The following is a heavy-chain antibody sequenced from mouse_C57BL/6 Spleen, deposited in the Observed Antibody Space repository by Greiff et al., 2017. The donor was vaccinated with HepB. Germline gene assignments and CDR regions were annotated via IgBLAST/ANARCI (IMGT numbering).Heavy chain of an antibody. Sequence: QVQLQQPGAELVKPGASVKLSCKASGYTFTSYWMHWVKQRPGQGLEWIGMIHPNSGSTNYNEKFKSKATLTVDKSSSTAYMQLSSQTSEDSAVYYCARYYYGSSSHYYAMDYWGQGTSVTVSS. CDR3: ARYYYGSSSHYYAMDY. V-gene: IGHV1-64*01. J-gene: IGHJ4*01. D-gene: IGHD1-1*01. CDR2: IHPNSGST. CDR1: GYTFTSYW.